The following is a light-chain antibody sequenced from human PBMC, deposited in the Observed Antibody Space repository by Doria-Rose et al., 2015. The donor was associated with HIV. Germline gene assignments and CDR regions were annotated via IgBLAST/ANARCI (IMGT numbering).Light chain of an antibody. Sequence: TQSPGTLSLSPGERATLSCRASQSFSSTYLAWYQQKPGQAPSLLIYDGSTRSTGIPDRFSASGSGTDFTRTINRLEPEDFALYYCHQYGPSWTFGQGTKVEI. V-gene: IGKV3-20*01. J-gene: IGKJ1*01. CDR1: QSFSSTY. CDR3: HQYGPSWT. CDR2: DGS.